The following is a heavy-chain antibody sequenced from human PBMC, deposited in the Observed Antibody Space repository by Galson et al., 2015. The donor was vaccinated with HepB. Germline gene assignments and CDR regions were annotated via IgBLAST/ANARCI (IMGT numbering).Heavy chain of an antibody. Sequence: SLRLSCAATGFIFDDYDMSWVRQVPGKGLEWVSGINWNGGDTDYADSVKGRFTISRDNAENSLYLQMNSLRAEDTALYYCARDETTMARGVIHKWYSGYWGQEILVTVSS. V-gene: IGHV3-20*04. J-gene: IGHJ4*02. D-gene: IGHD3-10*01. CDR2: INWNGGDT. CDR3: ARDETTMARGVIHKWYSGY. CDR1: GFIFDDYD.